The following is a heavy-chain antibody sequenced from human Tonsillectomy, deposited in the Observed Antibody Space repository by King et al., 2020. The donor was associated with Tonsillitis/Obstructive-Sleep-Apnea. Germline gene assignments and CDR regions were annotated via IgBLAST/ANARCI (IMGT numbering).Heavy chain of an antibody. Sequence: VQLVESGGGLVKPGGSLRPSVATPEFSLISNSMNWVRQPPGKGRDWFWSISSSSSYIYYADSVKGRFTISRDNAKNSLYLQMNGLRAEDTAVYYCARDPHGSGFDYWGQGTLVTVSS. CDR3: ARDPHGSGFDY. CDR1: EFSLISNS. V-gene: IGHV3-21*01. D-gene: IGHD3-10*01. J-gene: IGHJ4*02. CDR2: ISSSSSYI.